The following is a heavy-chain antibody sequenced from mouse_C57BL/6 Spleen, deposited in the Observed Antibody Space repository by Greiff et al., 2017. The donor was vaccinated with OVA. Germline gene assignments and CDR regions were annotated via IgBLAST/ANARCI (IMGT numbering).Heavy chain of an antibody. CDR2: IYPGDGDT. V-gene: IGHV1-82*01. Sequence: QVQLQQSGPELVKPGASVKISCKASGYAFSSSWMNWVKQRPGKGLEWIGRIYPGDGDTNYNGKFKGKATLTADKSSSTAYMQLSSLTSEDSAVYFCAREGYPYYYAMDYWGQGTSVTVSS. J-gene: IGHJ4*01. D-gene: IGHD2-2*01. CDR3: AREGYPYYYAMDY. CDR1: GYAFSSSW.